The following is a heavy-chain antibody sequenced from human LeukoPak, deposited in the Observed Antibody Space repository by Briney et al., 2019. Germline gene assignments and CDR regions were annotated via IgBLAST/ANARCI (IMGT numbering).Heavy chain of an antibody. V-gene: IGHV3-74*01. D-gene: IGHD3-22*01. Sequence: GGSLRLSCAASGFTFSSYWMQWLRQAPGKGLVWVSRINSDGSSTSYADSVKGRFTISRDNAKNTLYLQMNSLRAEDTAVYYCARDRDDSSGYYPDYWGQGTLVTVSS. J-gene: IGHJ4*02. CDR3: ARDRDDSSGYYPDY. CDR1: GFTFSSYW. CDR2: INSDGSST.